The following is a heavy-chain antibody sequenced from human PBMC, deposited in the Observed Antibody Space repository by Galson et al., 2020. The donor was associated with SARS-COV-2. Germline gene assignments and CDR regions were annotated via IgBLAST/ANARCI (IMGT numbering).Heavy chain of an antibody. J-gene: IGHJ6*02. CDR3: ARGHYGMDI. Sequence: GGSLRLSCVASGFTFSDSWMTWVRQASGKGPDWVANINGDGSEMSYVDSVRGRFTISSDNARNSLHLLMNSLRADDTAMYYCARGHYGMDIWGQGTTVTVSS. V-gene: IGHV3-7*04. CDR2: INGDGSEM. CDR1: GFTFSDSW.